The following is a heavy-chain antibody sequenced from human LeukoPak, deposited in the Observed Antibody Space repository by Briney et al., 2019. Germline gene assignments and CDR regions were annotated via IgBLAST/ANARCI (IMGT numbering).Heavy chain of an antibody. CDR1: GYTFTDYN. V-gene: IGHV1-2*02. CDR3: TRDRLGESGWFAP. J-gene: IGHJ5*02. D-gene: IGHD3-16*01. CDR2: MNPNSGGA. Sequence: GASVKVSCKSSGYTFTDYNIHCVRQAPGQGREWMGWMNPNSGGANYAQKFQDRVTMTRDTSISTAYMELSGVRSDDSAVYYCTRDRLGESGWFAPWGQGNLVTVSS.